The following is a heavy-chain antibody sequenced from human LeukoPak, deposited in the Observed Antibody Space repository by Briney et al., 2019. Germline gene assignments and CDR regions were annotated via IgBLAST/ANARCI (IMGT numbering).Heavy chain of an antibody. CDR1: GFTFSIYA. D-gene: IGHD3-22*01. CDR2: ITSSGDGT. CDR3: AKDRPNYYGSNGHYYRRDGDY. J-gene: IGHJ4*02. Sequence: GGSLRLSCAASGFTFSIYAMSWVRQSPGKGRQWVPSITSSGDGTYYADSVKGRFTISRDNSENMLYLQMNSLRVEDTAVYFCAKDRPNYYGSNGHYYRRDGDYWGQGTLVTVSS. V-gene: IGHV3-23*01.